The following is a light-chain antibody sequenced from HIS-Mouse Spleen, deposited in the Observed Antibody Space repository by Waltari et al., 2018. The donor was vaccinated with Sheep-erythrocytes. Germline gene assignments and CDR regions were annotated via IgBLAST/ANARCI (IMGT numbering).Light chain of an antibody. J-gene: IGKJ5*01. CDR3: QQRSNWPPIT. Sequence: EIVLTQSPATLSLSPGERATLSCRASQSVSRYLAWYQQKPGQAPRLPIYDASNRATGIPARVSGSGSGTDFTLTISSLEPEDFAVYYCQQRSNWPPITFGQGTRLEIK. CDR2: DAS. V-gene: IGKV3-11*01. CDR1: QSVSRY.